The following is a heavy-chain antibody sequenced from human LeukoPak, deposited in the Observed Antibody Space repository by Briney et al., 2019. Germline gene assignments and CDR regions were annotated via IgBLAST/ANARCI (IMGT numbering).Heavy chain of an antibody. CDR2: ISSSSSYI. CDR3: ARDRRGHSYYFDY. D-gene: IGHD6-6*01. Sequence: GGSLRLSCAASGFTFSSYSMNWVRQAPGKGLEWVSSISSSSSYIYYADSVKGRFTISRDNAKNSLYLQMNSLRAEDTAVYYCARDRRGHSYYFDYWGQGTLVTVSS. CDR1: GFTFSSYS. J-gene: IGHJ4*02. V-gene: IGHV3-21*04.